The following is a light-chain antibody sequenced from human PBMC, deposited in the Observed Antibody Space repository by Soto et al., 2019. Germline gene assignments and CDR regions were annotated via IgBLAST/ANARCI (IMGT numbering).Light chain of an antibody. CDR2: GST. Sequence: QSVLTQPPSVSGAPGQRVTISCTGSSSNIGAGYDVHWYHQLPGTAPKLLIFGSTNRPSGVPDRFSGSKSGTSASLAINGLQADDEANYYCHSYDSTLSASIFGGGTKLTVL. CDR3: HSYDSTLSASI. V-gene: IGLV1-40*01. J-gene: IGLJ2*01. CDR1: SSNIGAGYD.